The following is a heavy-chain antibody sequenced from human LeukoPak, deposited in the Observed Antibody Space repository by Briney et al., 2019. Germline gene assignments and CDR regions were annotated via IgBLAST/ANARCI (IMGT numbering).Heavy chain of an antibody. Sequence: GGSLRLSCAPSGFIFSSYGMHWVRQAPGKGLEWVAVIWYDGSNQYYADSVKGRFTISRDNSKNTLYLQMNSLRAEDTAVYYCVRQGGRGSRNYFDYWGQGILVTVSS. D-gene: IGHD3-16*01. J-gene: IGHJ4*02. V-gene: IGHV3-33*01. CDR3: VRQGGRGSRNYFDY. CDR2: IWYDGSNQ. CDR1: GFIFSSYG.